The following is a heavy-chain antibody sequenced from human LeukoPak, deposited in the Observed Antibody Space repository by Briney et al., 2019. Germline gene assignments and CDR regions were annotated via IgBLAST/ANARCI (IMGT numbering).Heavy chain of an antibody. CDR2: IKQDGSQK. CDR3: ARGSYGMDV. V-gene: IGHV3-7*03. CDR1: GFTFSNHW. Sequence: GGSLRLSCAASGFTFSNHWVSWVRQAPGKGLEWVANIKQDGSQKNYVDSVKGRFTISRDNAKNSLYLQMNGLRAEDTAVYYCARGSYGMDVWGQGTTVTVSS. J-gene: IGHJ6*02.